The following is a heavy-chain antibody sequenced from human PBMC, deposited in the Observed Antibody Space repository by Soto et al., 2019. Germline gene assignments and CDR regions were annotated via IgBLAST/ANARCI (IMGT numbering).Heavy chain of an antibody. J-gene: IGHJ4*02. CDR3: ARGDHIVVVPAAMSRPTVTTYFDY. CDR2: IIPIFGTA. V-gene: IGHV1-69*01. Sequence: QVQLVQSGAEVKKPGSSVKVSCKASGGTFSSYAISWVRQAPGQGLEWMGGIIPIFGTANYAQKFQGRVTITADESTSTAYMELNSLRAEDTAVYYCARGDHIVVVPAAMSRPTVTTYFDYWGQGTLVTVTS. CDR1: GGTFSSYA. D-gene: IGHD2-2*01.